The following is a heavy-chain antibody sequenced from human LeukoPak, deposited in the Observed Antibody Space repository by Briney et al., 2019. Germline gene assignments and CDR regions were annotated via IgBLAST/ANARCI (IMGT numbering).Heavy chain of an antibody. J-gene: IGHJ4*02. CDR1: GFTFGDYA. Sequence: PGGSLRLSCTASGFTFGDYAMSWVRQAPGKGLEWVGFIRSKAYGGTTEYAASVKGRFTISRDDSKSIAYLQMNSLKTEDTAVYYCTRVDIVATTPDYWGQGTPVTVSS. CDR3: TRVDIVATTPDY. D-gene: IGHD5-12*01. CDR2: IRSKAYGGTT. V-gene: IGHV3-49*04.